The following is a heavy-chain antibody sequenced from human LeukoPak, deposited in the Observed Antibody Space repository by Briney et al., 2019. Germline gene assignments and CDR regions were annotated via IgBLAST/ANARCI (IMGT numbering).Heavy chain of an antibody. Sequence: SETLSLTCAVSGGSISSAGYSWSWIRQPPGKGLEWIGYIYYSGSTNYNPSLKSRVTISVDTSKNQFSLKLSSVTAADTAVYYCARDGYDSSGYADAFDIWGQGTMVTVSS. J-gene: IGHJ3*02. V-gene: IGHV4-61*08. CDR1: GGSISSAGYS. D-gene: IGHD3-22*01. CDR3: ARDGYDSSGYADAFDI. CDR2: IYYSGST.